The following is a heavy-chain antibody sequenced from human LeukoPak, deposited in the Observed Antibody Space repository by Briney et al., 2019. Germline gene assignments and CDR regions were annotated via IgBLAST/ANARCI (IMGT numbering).Heavy chain of an antibody. CDR2: INYSGST. J-gene: IGHJ3*02. V-gene: IGHV4-59*01. CDR1: SGSISSSY. CDR3: ARDRALFRDAFDI. Sequence: SETLSLTCVVPSGSISSSYWSWTWQPPGKGLEWIGDINYSGSTNYNPSLKSRVTILVDTSKNQFSLKLSSVTAADTAVYYCARDRALFRDAFDIWGQGTMVTVSS.